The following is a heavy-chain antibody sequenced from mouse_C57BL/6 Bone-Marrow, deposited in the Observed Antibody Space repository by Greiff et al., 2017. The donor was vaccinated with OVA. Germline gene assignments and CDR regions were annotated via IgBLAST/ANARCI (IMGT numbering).Heavy chain of an antibody. CDR3: RVELLRSFYYAMDY. J-gene: IGHJ4*01. Sequence: QVQLQQSGAELARPGASVKLSCKASGYTFTSYGISWVKQRTGQGLEWIGEIYPRSGNTYYNEKFKGKATLTADKSSSTAYMELRSLTSEDSAVYFCRVELLRSFYYAMDYWGQGTSVTVSS. CDR2: IYPRSGNT. CDR1: GYTFTSYG. D-gene: IGHD1-1*01. V-gene: IGHV1-81*01.